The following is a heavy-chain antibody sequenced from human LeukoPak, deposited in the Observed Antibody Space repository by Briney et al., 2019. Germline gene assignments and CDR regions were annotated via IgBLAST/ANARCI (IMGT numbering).Heavy chain of an antibody. CDR1: GYTFTGYY. D-gene: IGHD5-12*01. CDR2: INPNSGGT. J-gene: IGHJ4*02. CDR3: ARDSRAGWVVATFDY. V-gene: IGHV1-2*02. Sequence: ASVKVSCKASGYTFTGYYIHWVRQAPGQGPEWMGWINPNSGGTNYAQKFQGRVTMTRDTSISTAYMELSSLRSDDTAVYYCARDSRAGWVVATFDYWGQGTLVTVSS.